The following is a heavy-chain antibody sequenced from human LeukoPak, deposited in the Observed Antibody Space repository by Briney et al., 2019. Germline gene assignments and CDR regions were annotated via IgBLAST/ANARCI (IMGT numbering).Heavy chain of an antibody. V-gene: IGHV4-39*07. CDR3: ARTGDYYDSSGYFDY. Sequence: SETLSLTCTVSGGSISSSSYYWGWIRQPPGKGLEWIGSIYYSGSTYYNPPLKSRVTISVDTSKNQFSLKLSSVTAADTAVYYCARTGDYYDSSGYFDYWGQGTLVTVSS. CDR2: IYYSGST. CDR1: GGSISSSSYY. D-gene: IGHD3-22*01. J-gene: IGHJ4*02.